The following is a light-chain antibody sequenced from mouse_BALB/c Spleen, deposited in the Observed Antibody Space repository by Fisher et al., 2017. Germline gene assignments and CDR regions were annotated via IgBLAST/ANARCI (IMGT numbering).Light chain of an antibody. CDR3: QQWSSNPFT. Sequence: IVMTQSPAIMSASPGEKVTISCSASSSVSYMYWYQQKPGSSPKPWIYRTSNLASGVPARFSGSGSGTSYSLTISSVKAEDAATYYCQQWSSNPFTFGSGTKLEIK. V-gene: IGKV4-61*01. CDR1: SSVSY. J-gene: IGKJ4*01. CDR2: RTS.